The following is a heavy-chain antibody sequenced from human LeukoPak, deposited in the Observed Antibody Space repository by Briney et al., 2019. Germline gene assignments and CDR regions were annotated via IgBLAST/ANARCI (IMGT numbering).Heavy chain of an antibody. CDR3: ARHAFCSTSSCYPYYFDY. D-gene: IGHD2-2*01. CDR1: GYSFTNYW. Sequence: GESLKISCKGSGYSFTNYWIGWVRQMPGKGLEWMGIIYPGDSDTRYSPSFQGQVTISADKSISTAYLQWSSLKASDTAMYYCARHAFCSTSSCYPYYFDYWGQGTLVTVSS. V-gene: IGHV5-51*01. J-gene: IGHJ4*02. CDR2: IYPGDSDT.